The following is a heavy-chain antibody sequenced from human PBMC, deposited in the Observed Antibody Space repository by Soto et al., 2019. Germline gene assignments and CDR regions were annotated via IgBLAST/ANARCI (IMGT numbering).Heavy chain of an antibody. Sequence: EVQLVDSGGGLVKPGGSLRLSCAASGFVFRNAWINWVRQAPGKGLEWVGRIKSGGATDFAALARGRFAITRDDSRNMGYMQMNNLDTEDTAVYYCTTDSYSTIIDVRFDFWGQGALVTVSS. V-gene: IGHV3-15*07. CDR1: GFVFRNAW. CDR3: TTDSYSTIIDVRFDF. J-gene: IGHJ4*02. CDR2: IKSGGAT. D-gene: IGHD3-22*01.